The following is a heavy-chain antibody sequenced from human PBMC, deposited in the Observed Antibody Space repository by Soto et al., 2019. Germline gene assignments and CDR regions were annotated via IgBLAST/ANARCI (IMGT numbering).Heavy chain of an antibody. CDR1: GFTLSSYW. J-gene: IGHJ4*02. D-gene: IGHD3-10*01. CDR2: ISGDGSTT. Sequence: GGSLRLSCAASGFTLSSYWIHWVRQAPGKGLVWVSRISGDGSTTNYADSLKGRFTISRDNAKNTVFLQMNSLRAEDTAVYYCARGRSGSYSSDYWGQGTLFTVSS. CDR3: ARGRSGSYSSDY. V-gene: IGHV3-74*01.